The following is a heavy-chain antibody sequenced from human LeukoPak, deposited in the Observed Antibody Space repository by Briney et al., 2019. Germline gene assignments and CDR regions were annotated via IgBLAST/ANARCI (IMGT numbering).Heavy chain of an antibody. J-gene: IGHJ6*02. D-gene: IGHD5-12*01. Sequence: PGGSLRLSCAASGFTFSSYAMSWVRQAPGKGLEWVSAISGSGGSTYYADSVKGRFTISRDNSKNTLYLQMNSLRAEDTAVYYCAKGGAVVATIPLDYYGMDVWGQGTTVTVSS. CDR2: ISGSGGST. V-gene: IGHV3-23*01. CDR3: AKGGAVVATIPLDYYGMDV. CDR1: GFTFSSYA.